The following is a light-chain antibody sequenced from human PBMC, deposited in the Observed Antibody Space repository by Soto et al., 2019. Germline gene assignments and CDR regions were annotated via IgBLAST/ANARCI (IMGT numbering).Light chain of an antibody. Sequence: EIVLTQSPGTLSLSPGARVTLSCRASESVSSGYVGWYQQKPGQAPRLVIFGAIGRATGIPDRFRGSGSGTDFTLTISSLEPEDYAADYCQQYGSSPHSFGQGTKLEIK. V-gene: IGKV3-20*01. CDR3: QQYGSSPHS. CDR1: ESVSSGY. J-gene: IGKJ2*01. CDR2: GAI.